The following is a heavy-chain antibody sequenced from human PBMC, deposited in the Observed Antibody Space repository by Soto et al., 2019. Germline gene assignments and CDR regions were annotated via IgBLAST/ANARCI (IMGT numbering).Heavy chain of an antibody. J-gene: IGHJ4*02. CDR1: GYTFTSYG. CDR2: ISAYNGNT. CDR3: ARDGMDIVATIGVDY. V-gene: IGHV1-18*01. D-gene: IGHD5-12*01. Sequence: ASVKFSCKASGYTFTSYGISWVRQAPGQGLEWMGWISAYNGNTNYAQKLQGRVTMTTDTSTSTAYMELRSLRSDDTAVYYCARDGMDIVATIGVDYWGQGTLVTVSS.